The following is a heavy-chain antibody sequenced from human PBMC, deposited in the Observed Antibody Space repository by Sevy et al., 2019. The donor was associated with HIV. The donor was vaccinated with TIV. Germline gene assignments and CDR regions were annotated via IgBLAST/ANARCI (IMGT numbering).Heavy chain of an antibody. CDR1: GYTLTELS. CDR2: FDPEDGET. CDR3: ASDRDCSSTSCYPGGMDV. V-gene: IGHV1-24*01. Sequence: ASVKVSCKVSGYTLTELSMHWVRQAPGKGLEWMGGFDPEDGETICAQKFQGRVTMTKDTSTDTAYMELSSLRSEDTAVYYCASDRDCSSTSCYPGGMDVWGQGTTVTVSS. J-gene: IGHJ6*02. D-gene: IGHD2-2*01.